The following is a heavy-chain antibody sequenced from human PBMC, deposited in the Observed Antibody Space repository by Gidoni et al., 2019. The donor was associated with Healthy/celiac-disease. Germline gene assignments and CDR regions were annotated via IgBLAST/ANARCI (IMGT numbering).Heavy chain of an antibody. D-gene: IGHD5-12*01. V-gene: IGHV4-34*01. J-gene: IGHJ4*02. Sequence: QVQLQQWGAGLLKPSETLSLTCAVYGGSFSGYYWSWIRQPPGKGLEWIGEINHSGSTNYNPSLKSRVTISVDTSKNQFSLKLSSVTAADTAVYYCARGDGYILYRGWGQGTLVTVSS. CDR2: INHSGST. CDR3: ARGDGYILYRG. CDR1: GGSFSGYY.